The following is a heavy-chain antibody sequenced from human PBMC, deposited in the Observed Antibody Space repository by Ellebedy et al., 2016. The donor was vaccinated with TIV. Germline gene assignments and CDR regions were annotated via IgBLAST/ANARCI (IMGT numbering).Heavy chain of an antibody. Sequence: GESLKISXAASGFTFSGFWYQWVRQAPGKGLVWVSRINNDGSGTTYADSVKGRFTISRDNTKNTLYLQMNSLRSEDTAVYYCVLGDYGLNLPGDYWGQGTLVTVSS. J-gene: IGHJ4*02. V-gene: IGHV3-74*01. CDR2: INNDGSGT. CDR1: GFTFSGFW. CDR3: VLGDYGLNLPGDY. D-gene: IGHD4-17*01.